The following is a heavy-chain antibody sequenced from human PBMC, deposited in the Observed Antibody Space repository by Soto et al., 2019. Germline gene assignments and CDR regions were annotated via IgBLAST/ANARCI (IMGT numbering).Heavy chain of an antibody. CDR2: INPNGGGT. CDR3: ARAVHTMVQGVRFRVDQ. J-gene: IGHJ4*02. CDR1: GYTFTAYY. D-gene: IGHD3-10*01. V-gene: IGHV1-2*02. Sequence: QVQLVQSGAEMKKPGASVKVSCESSGYTFTAYYIHWVRQAPRHGLERMGWINPNGGGTKYAQKFQGRVTMTRDTSINTAYMELTRLTSDDTAVYYCARAVHTMVQGVRFRVDQWGQGSLVTISS.